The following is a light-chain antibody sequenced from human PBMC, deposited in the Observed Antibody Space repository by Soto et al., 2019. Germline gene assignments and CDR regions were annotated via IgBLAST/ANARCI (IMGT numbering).Light chain of an antibody. V-gene: IGKV3-20*01. Sequence: EIVLTQSPGTLSLSPGERATLSCRASHSVSSRYLAWYQQKSGQAPRLLIYGASSRATGIPDRFGGGGSGTDFTLTISRLEPEDFALYYCHQYGNSPLTFGGGTTVEIK. CDR3: HQYGNSPLT. J-gene: IGKJ4*01. CDR1: HSVSSRY. CDR2: GAS.